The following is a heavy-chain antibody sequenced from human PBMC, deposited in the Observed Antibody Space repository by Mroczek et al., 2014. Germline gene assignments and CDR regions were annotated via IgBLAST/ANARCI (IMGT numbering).Heavy chain of an antibody. V-gene: IGHV4-31*03. D-gene: IGHD4-17*01. J-gene: IGHJ5*02. CDR3: AREWYGDYRLDSLGWSDP. Sequence: QVQLVESGPGLVKPSQTLSLTCTVSGGSISSGGYYWSWIRQHPGKGLEWIGYIYYSGSTYYNPSLKSRVTISVDTSKNQFSLKLSSVTAADTAVYYCAREWYGDYRLDSLGWSDPWGQGTLVTVSS. CDR2: IYYSGST. CDR1: GGSISSGGYY.